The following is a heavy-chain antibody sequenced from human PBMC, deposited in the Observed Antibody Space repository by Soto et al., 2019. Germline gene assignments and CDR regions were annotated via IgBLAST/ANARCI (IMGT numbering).Heavy chain of an antibody. CDR2: LNIAGTI. Sequence: SETLSLTCSVSGASISSFNWNWVRQPAGKGPEWVGRLNIAGTINYNPSLKSRITMSMDTSKNQISLHLRSVTAADTAVYYCARDRGEYTSSWFWYFSHWGHGTLVTVSS. CDR3: ARDRGEYTSSWFWYFSH. D-gene: IGHD6-13*01. V-gene: IGHV4-4*07. CDR1: GASISSFN. J-gene: IGHJ2*01.